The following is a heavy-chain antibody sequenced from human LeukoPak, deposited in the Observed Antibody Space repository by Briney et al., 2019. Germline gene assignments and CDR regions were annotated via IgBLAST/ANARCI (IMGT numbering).Heavy chain of an antibody. Sequence: PGGSLRLSCAASGFTLSTYWMQWVRQPAGKGLMWFSHISIDGNIKRYADSVKGRFTISRDDAKNTLYLEMSSLRAEDTAVYYCARGNPLIDYWGQGTLVTVSS. CDR1: GFTLSTYW. V-gene: IGHV3-74*01. CDR2: ISIDGNIK. D-gene: IGHD2/OR15-2a*01. CDR3: ARGNPLIDY. J-gene: IGHJ4*02.